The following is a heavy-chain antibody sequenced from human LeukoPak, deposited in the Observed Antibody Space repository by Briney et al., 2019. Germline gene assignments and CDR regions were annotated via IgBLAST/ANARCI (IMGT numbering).Heavy chain of an antibody. J-gene: IGHJ3*02. CDR3: AKDLNEEMEAFDI. CDR2: ISGSGGST. Sequence: GASLRLSCAASGFTFSSYAMSWVRQAPGKGLEWVSAISGSGGSTYYADSVKGRFTISRDNSKNTLYLQMNSLRAEDTAVYYCAKDLNEEMEAFDIWGQGTMVTVSS. V-gene: IGHV3-23*01. CDR1: GFTFSSYA. D-gene: IGHD1-1*01.